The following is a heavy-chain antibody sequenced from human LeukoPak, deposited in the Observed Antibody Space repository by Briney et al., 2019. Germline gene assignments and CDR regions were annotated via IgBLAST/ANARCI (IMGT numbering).Heavy chain of an antibody. CDR3: ARDRVYYDAFDV. V-gene: IGHV4-59*01. Sequence: SETLSLTCTVSGGSISSYYWSWIRQPPGKGLEWIGYIYYSGSTNYNPSLKSRVTISVDTSKNQCSLKLSSVTAADTALYYCARDRVYYDAFDVWGQGTMVTVSS. CDR1: GGSISSYY. D-gene: IGHD3-3*01. J-gene: IGHJ3*01. CDR2: IYYSGST.